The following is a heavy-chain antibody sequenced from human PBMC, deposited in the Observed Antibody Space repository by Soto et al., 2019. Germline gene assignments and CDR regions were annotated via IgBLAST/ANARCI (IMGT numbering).Heavy chain of an antibody. CDR3: AKTMSRLGGYDMNWLAP. CDR2: ITNDATKQ. J-gene: IGHJ5*02. D-gene: IGHD5-12*01. V-gene: IGHV3-30*18. CDR1: GFIFSEYG. Sequence: GGSLRLSCTASGFIFSEYGMHWVRQAPGKGLEWVAAITNDATKQYYLESVKGRSTISRDNSKNTLYLQINSLRAEDTAVYYCAKTMSRLGGYDMNWLAPWGQGTL.